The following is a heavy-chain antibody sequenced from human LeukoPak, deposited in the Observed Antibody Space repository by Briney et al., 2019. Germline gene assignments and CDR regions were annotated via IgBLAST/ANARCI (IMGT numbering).Heavy chain of an antibody. D-gene: IGHD6-6*01. Sequence: SETLSLTCAVYGGSFSGYYWSWIRQPPGKGLEWIGEINHSGSTNSNPSLKSRVTISVDTSKNQFSLKLSSVTAADTAVYYCARVRGSQGIAARKYYYYYMDVWGKGTTVTVSS. V-gene: IGHV4-34*01. CDR2: INHSGST. CDR1: GGSFSGYY. J-gene: IGHJ6*03. CDR3: ARVRGSQGIAARKYYYYYMDV.